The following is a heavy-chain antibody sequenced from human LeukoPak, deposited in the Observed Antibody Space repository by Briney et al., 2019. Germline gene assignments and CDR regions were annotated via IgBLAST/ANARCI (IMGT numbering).Heavy chain of an antibody. J-gene: IGHJ4*02. Sequence: GGSLRLSCAASGFTFSSYAMSWVRQAPGKGLEWVSAISGSGGSTYYADSVKGRFTISRDNSKNTLYLQMNSLRAEDTAVYYCAKDGYYGSGSYGGYWGQGTLVTVSS. CDR3: AKDGYYGSGSYGGY. CDR1: GFTFSSYA. D-gene: IGHD3-10*01. CDR2: ISGSGGST. V-gene: IGHV3-23*01.